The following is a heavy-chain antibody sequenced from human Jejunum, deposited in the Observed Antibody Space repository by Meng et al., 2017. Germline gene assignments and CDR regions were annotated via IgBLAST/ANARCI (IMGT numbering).Heavy chain of an antibody. CDR2: VYYSGSA. Sequence: QGQLQGSGPGLVKPSQTLSLTCTVSGGSFGSGDYYWSWIRQHPERGLEWIGYVYYSGSAYYNPSLKSRVAISVDTSKNQFSLKLTSVTAADTAVYYCASSIAAVVGYYFDYWGQGTLVTVSS. D-gene: IGHD6-13*01. CDR1: GGSFGSGDYY. V-gene: IGHV4-31*03. J-gene: IGHJ4*02. CDR3: ASSIAAVVGYYFDY.